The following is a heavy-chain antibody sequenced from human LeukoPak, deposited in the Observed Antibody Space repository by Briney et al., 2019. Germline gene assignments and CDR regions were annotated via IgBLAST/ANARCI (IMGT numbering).Heavy chain of an antibody. CDR2: ISGSGGST. V-gene: IGHV3-23*01. Sequence: GGSLRLSCAASGFTFSSYAMSWVRQAPGKGLEWVSAISGSGGSTYYADPVKGRFTVSRDNSKNTLYLQMNSLRAEDTAVYYCAKGRVGATLDYWGQGTLVTVSS. CDR3: AKGRVGATLDY. D-gene: IGHD1-26*01. J-gene: IGHJ4*02. CDR1: GFTFSSYA.